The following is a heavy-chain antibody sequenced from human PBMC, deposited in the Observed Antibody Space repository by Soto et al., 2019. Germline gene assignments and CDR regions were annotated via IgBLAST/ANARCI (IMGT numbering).Heavy chain of an antibody. J-gene: IGHJ4*02. D-gene: IGHD6-13*01. V-gene: IGHV4-59*01. CDR3: ALRSMAAVPEY. Sequence: QVQLQESGPGLVKPSETLSLTCAVSGDSISSYYCMWIRQPPGKGLESIGYLYYGRSANYNPSLKSRVTLSVDTATNQCSLTLSSMTAADTAVYYCALRSMAAVPEYWGQGTLVTVSS. CDR1: GDSISSYY. CDR2: LYYGRSA.